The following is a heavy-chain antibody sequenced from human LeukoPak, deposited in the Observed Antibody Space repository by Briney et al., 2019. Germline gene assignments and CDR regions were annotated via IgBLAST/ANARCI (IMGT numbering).Heavy chain of an antibody. Sequence: PGGSLRLSCAASGFTLEGFGTHWVRQAPGKGLEWVAFIRYDESQKLYIDSVKGRFSISRDSSKNLLYLQMNSLRAGDTAVYYCAKCYYDGRDSAFGDWGQGTPVTVSS. CDR3: AKCYYDGRDSAFGD. J-gene: IGHJ4*02. V-gene: IGHV3-30*02. CDR1: GFTLEGFG. CDR2: IRYDESQK. D-gene: IGHD3-22*01.